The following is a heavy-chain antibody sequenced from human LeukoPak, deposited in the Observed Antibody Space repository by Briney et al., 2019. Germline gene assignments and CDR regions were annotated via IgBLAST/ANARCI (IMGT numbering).Heavy chain of an antibody. Sequence: GTSVKVSCKASGGTFSSYAISWVRQAPGQGLEWMGRIIPILGIANYAQKFQGRVTITADKSTSTAYMELSSLRSEGTAVYYCASPYYDSTPGGFDPWGQGTLVTVSS. CDR3: ASPYYDSTPGGFDP. CDR2: IIPILGIA. J-gene: IGHJ5*02. CDR1: GGTFSSYA. D-gene: IGHD3-22*01. V-gene: IGHV1-69*04.